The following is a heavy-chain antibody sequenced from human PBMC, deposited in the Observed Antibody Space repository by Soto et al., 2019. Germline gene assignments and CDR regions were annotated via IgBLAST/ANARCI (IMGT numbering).Heavy chain of an antibody. CDR2: ISGSGGST. V-gene: IGHV3-23*01. Sequence: EVQLLESGGGVVQPGGSLRLSCAASGFTFSSYAMSWVRQAPGKGLEWVSTISGSGGSTYYADSVQGRFTISRDNSKNTLYLQVNSLRAEDTAVYYCAKCSPRYSSGLKAYYFDYWGQGTLVTVSS. J-gene: IGHJ4*02. CDR3: AKCSPRYSSGLKAYYFDY. D-gene: IGHD6-19*01. CDR1: GFTFSSYA.